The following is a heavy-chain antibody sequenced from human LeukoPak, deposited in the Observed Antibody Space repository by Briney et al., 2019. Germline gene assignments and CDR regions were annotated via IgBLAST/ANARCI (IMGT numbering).Heavy chain of an antibody. Sequence: SETLSLTCTVSGGSISSTSYYWGWIRQPPGKGLEWIGSIYYRGSTYYNPSLKSRVTISVDTSKNQFSLKLSSVTAADTAVYYCARGPPPDYYDSSGLRNPPKGGSSDYWGQGTLVTVSS. J-gene: IGHJ4*02. CDR2: IYYRGST. CDR1: GGSISSTSYY. V-gene: IGHV4-39*01. CDR3: ARGPPPDYYDSSGLRNPPKGGSSDY. D-gene: IGHD3-22*01.